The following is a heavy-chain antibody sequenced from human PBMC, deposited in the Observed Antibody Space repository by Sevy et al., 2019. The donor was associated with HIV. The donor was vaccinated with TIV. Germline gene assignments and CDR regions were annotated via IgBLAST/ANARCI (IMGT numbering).Heavy chain of an antibody. D-gene: IGHD1-26*01. CDR2: IGGSSSYI. Sequence: GGSLRLSCAASGFTFSSYSMNWVRQAPGKGLEWVSSIGGSSSYIYYADSVKGRFTISRDNAKNSLYLQMNSLRAEDTAVYYCARDLGSYYPYYYYMDVWGKGTTVTVSS. CDR3: ARDLGSYYPYYYYMDV. V-gene: IGHV3-21*01. CDR1: GFTFSSYS. J-gene: IGHJ6*03.